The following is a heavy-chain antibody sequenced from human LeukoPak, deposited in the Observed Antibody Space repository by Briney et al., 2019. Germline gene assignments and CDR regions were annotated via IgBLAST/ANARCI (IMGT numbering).Heavy chain of an antibody. V-gene: IGHV4-59*01. Sequence: SETLSLTCTVSGGAMTSYCWSWIRQPPGKGLEWIGYIYCSGSTNYNPSLKSRVTISVDTYKSQFSLKLSSVTAADTAVYYCARSSAYSIFDYWGQGTLVTVSS. CDR3: ARSSAYSIFDY. CDR2: IYCSGST. D-gene: IGHD4-11*01. CDR1: GGAMTSYC. J-gene: IGHJ4*02.